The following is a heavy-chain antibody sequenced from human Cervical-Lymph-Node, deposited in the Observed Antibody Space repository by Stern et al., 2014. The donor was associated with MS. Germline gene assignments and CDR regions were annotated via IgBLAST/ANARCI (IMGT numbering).Heavy chain of an antibody. V-gene: IGHV3-48*02. Sequence: EVQLVESGGGLVQPGGSLRLSCTASGFTFRPFSMNWVRQAPGKGLEWVAYISGNGTTTYYSDSVKGRFTISRDNANNSLYLQLNGLRDEDTAVYYCATPTPAHYWGQGTLVTVSS. J-gene: IGHJ4*02. CDR3: ATPTPAHY. CDR1: GFTFRPFS. D-gene: IGHD2-15*01. CDR2: ISGNGTTT.